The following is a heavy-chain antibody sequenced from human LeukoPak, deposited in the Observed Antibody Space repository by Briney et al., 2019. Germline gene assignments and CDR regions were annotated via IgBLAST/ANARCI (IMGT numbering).Heavy chain of an antibody. Sequence: GGSLRLTCAASGFTFSSYGMHWVRQAPGKGLEWVAFIRYDGSNKYYADSVKGRFTISRDNSKNTLYLQMNSLRAEDTAVYYCAKDQLKPLMLYAIPSALDFDYWSQGTLVTVSS. D-gene: IGHD2-8*01. CDR1: GFTFSSYG. J-gene: IGHJ4*02. V-gene: IGHV3-30*02. CDR3: AKDQLKPLMLYAIPSALDFDY. CDR2: IRYDGSNK.